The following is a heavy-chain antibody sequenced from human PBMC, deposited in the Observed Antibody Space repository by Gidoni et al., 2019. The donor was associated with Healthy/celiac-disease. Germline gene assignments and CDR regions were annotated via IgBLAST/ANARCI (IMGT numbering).Heavy chain of an antibody. D-gene: IGHD4-17*01. Sequence: EVQLVESGGGLVQPGGSLRLSCAACGFNFSDHYMDWVRQDPGKGLEWVGRTRNKANSYTTEYAASVKGRFTISRYDSKNSLYLQMNSLKTEDTAVYYCARFYGDYDYAFDIWGQGTMVTVSS. CDR2: TRNKANSYTT. CDR1: GFNFSDHY. CDR3: ARFYGDYDYAFDI. J-gene: IGHJ3*02. V-gene: IGHV3-72*01.